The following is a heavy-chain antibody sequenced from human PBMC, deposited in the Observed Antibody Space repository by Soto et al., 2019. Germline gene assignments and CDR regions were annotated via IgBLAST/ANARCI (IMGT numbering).Heavy chain of an antibody. D-gene: IGHD3-22*01. Sequence: QVQLQQWGAGLLKPSETLSLTCAVYGGSFSGYYWSWIRQPPGKGLEWIGEINHSGSTNYNPSLKSRVTISVDTSKNQFSLKLSSVTAADTAVYYCAREPPEYYYDSSGYSNAFDIWGQGTMVTVSS. V-gene: IGHV4-34*01. CDR2: INHSGST. CDR1: GGSFSGYY. CDR3: AREPPEYYYDSSGYSNAFDI. J-gene: IGHJ3*02.